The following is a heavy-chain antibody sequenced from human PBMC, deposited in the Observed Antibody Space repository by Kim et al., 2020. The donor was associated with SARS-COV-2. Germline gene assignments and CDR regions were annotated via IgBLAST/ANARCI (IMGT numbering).Heavy chain of an antibody. Sequence: GGSLRLSCGASGFTFSGSAMHWVRQASGKGLEWVGRIRSKANSYATAYVESVKGRFTISRDDSRNTAYLQMNSLKTEDTAVYYCTRVPGTTVAFWDALDIWGQGTMVTVSS. CDR3: TRVPGTTVAFWDALDI. CDR1: GFTFSGSA. D-gene: IGHD1-1*01. J-gene: IGHJ3*02. CDR2: IRSKANSYAT. V-gene: IGHV3-73*01.